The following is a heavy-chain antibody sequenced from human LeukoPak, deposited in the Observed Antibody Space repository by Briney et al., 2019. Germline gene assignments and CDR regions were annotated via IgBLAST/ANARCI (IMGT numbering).Heavy chain of an antibody. CDR1: GYTFTNNA. D-gene: IGHD3-10*01. J-gene: IGHJ4*02. CDR2: INPNSGCT. CDR3: ASYGSGSYRYFDY. Sequence: GASVKVSCKTSGYTFTNNAINWVRQAPGQGLEWMGWINPNSGCTNYAQKFQGRVTMTRDTSISTAYMELSRLRSDDTAVYYCASYGSGSYRYFDYWGQGTLVTVSS. V-gene: IGHV1-2*02.